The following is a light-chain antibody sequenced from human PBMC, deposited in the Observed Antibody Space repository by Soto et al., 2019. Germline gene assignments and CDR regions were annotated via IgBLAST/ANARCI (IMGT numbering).Light chain of an antibody. CDR3: QQYNNWPRT. CDR1: QSVSSS. CDR2: GAS. V-gene: IGKV3-15*01. Sequence: EIVMTQSPVTLSVSPGERATLSCRASQSVSSSLAWFQQKPGQAPRLLIYGASTRATSIPARFSGSGSGTEFTLTISSLQSEDFAVYYCQQYNNWPRTFGQGTKLEMK. J-gene: IGKJ2*01.